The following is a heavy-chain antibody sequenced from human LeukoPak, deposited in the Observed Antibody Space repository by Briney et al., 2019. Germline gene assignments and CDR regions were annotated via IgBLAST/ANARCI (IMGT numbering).Heavy chain of an antibody. D-gene: IGHD2-8*02. CDR1: GFTFSSYA. CDR2: ISGSGGST. CDR3: AKDGIVLVVYARPFDY. J-gene: IGHJ4*02. Sequence: GGSLRLSCAASGFTFSSYAMSWVRQAPGKGLEWVSAISGSGGSTYCADSVKGRFTISRDNSKNTLYLQMNSLRAEDTAVYYCAKDGIVLVVYARPFDYWGQGTLVTVSS. V-gene: IGHV3-23*01.